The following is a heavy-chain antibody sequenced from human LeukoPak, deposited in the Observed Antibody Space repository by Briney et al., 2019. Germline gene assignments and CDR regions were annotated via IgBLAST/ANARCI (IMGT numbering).Heavy chain of an antibody. CDR1: GYTFSLYG. CDR3: ARAWLRRKYYYYMDV. D-gene: IGHD5-12*01. CDR2: ISGYNGHA. J-gene: IGHJ6*03. Sequence: ASVKVSCKPSGYTFSLYGINWVRQAPGEGLEWMGWISGYNGHANYARKFQGRVTLTTDASTNTAYMELRSLRSDDTAVYYCARAWLRRKYYYYMDVWGKGTTVTVSS. V-gene: IGHV1-18*01.